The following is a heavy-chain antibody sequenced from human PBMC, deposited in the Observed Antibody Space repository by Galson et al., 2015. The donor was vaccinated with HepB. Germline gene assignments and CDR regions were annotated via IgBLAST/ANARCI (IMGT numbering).Heavy chain of an antibody. J-gene: IGHJ4*02. V-gene: IGHV3-23*01. CDR2: ITGTGGSS. Sequence: SLRLSCAASGFTFSNYAMSWVRQAPGKGLEWVSSITGTGGSSYSADSVKGRFTISRDNSKNTLYLQMNSLRAEDTAVYYCANHYDYATNGYFVYWGQGTLVTVSS. CDR1: GFTFSNYA. CDR3: ANHYDYATNGYFVY. D-gene: IGHD3-16*01.